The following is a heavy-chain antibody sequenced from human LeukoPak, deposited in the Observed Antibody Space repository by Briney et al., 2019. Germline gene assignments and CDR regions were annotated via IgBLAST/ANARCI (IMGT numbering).Heavy chain of an antibody. CDR2: INHSGST. CDR1: GGSFSGYY. D-gene: IGHD3-10*01. J-gene: IGHJ3*02. V-gene: IGHV4-34*01. Sequence: SETLSLTCAVYGGSFSGYYWSWIRQPPGKGLEWIGEINHSGSTNYNPSLKSRVSISVDTSRKQFSLKLTSVTAADTAVYYCARIGQKGAFDIWGQGTMVTVSS. CDR3: ARIGQKGAFDI.